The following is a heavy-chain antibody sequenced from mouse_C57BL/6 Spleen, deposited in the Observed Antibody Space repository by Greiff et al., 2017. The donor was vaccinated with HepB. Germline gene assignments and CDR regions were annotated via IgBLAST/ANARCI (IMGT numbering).Heavy chain of an antibody. Sequence: EVQRVESGGDLVKPGGSLKLSCAASGFTFSSYGMSWVRQTPDKRLEWVATIGSGGSYTYYPDSVKGRFTISRDNAKNTLYLQMSSLKSEDTAMYYCARRGTTFDYWGQGTTLTVSS. CDR1: GFTFSSYG. CDR2: IGSGGSYT. D-gene: IGHD1-1*01. CDR3: ARRGTTFDY. V-gene: IGHV5-6*01. J-gene: IGHJ2*01.